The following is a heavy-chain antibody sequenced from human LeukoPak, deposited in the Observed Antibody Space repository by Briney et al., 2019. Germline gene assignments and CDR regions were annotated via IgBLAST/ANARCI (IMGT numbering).Heavy chain of an antibody. D-gene: IGHD2/OR15-2a*01. CDR2: ISGSGGST. CDR1: GFTFSDYY. CDR3: AKPKDNFLYCFDY. J-gene: IGHJ4*02. V-gene: IGHV3-23*01. Sequence: GGSLRLSCAASGFTFSDYYMSWIRQAPGKGLEWVSAISGSGGSTYYADSVKGRFTISRDNSKNTLYLQMSSLRAEDTAVYYCAKPKDNFLYCFDYWGQGTLVTVSS.